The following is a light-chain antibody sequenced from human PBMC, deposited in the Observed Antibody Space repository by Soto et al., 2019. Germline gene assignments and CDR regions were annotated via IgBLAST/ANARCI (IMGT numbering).Light chain of an antibody. CDR1: SSDVGGYNY. V-gene: IGLV2-11*01. J-gene: IGLJ2*01. CDR3: CSYAGSYAVV. CDR2: DVS. Sequence: QSALTQPRSVSGSPGQSVTISCTGTSSDVGGYNYVSWYQQHPGKVPKLMIYDVSRRPSGVPDRLSGSKSGNTASLTISGLQAEDEADYYCCSYAGSYAVVFGAGTKLTVL.